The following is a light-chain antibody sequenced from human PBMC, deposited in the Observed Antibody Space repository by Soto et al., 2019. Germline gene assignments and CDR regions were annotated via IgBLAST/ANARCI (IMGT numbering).Light chain of an antibody. CDR1: QSVLDSSNNKNY. V-gene: IGKV4-1*01. Sequence: DIVMTQSPDSLAVFLGERATINCKSSQSVLDSSNNKNYLAWDQQKPGQPPKLLIYWASTRESRVPDRFSGSGSGTDFTLTIRSLQAEDVAVYYCLQYHTTPTFGQGAKVEIK. CDR3: LQYHTTPT. CDR2: WAS. J-gene: IGKJ1*01.